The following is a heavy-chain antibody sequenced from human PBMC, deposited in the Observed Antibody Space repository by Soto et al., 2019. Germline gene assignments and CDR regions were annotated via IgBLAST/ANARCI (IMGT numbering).Heavy chain of an antibody. CDR1: GGSISSYY. J-gene: IGHJ4*02. V-gene: IGHV4-59*08. Sequence: QVQLQESGPGLVKPSETLSLTCTVSGGSISSYYWSWIRQPPGKGLEWIGYIYYSGSTNYNPSLKSRATISVDTSNNQSSLKLSSVTAADTAVYYCARRWGAAFDYWGQGTLVTVSS. CDR3: ARRWGAAFDY. CDR2: IYYSGST. D-gene: IGHD1-26*01.